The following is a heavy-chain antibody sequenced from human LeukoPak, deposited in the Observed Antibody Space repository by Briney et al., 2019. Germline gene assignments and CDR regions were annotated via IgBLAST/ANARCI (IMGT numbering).Heavy chain of an antibody. Sequence: PSETLSLTCTVSGGSISSYYWSWIRQPPGKGLEWIGYIYYSGSTNYNPSLKSRVTISVDTSKNQFSLKLSSVTAADTAVYYCARGYDSSGYYFDYWGQGTLVTVSS. CDR3: ARGYDSSGYYFDY. CDR2: IYYSGST. V-gene: IGHV4-59*01. D-gene: IGHD3-22*01. CDR1: GGSISSYY. J-gene: IGHJ4*02.